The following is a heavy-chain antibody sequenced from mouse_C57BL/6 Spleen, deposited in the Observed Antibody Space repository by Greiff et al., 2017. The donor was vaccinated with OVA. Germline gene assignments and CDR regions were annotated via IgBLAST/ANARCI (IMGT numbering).Heavy chain of an antibody. J-gene: IGHJ1*03. Sequence: QVQLQQSGPELVKPGASVKLSCKASGYTFTSYDINWVKQRPGQGLEWIGWIYPRYGSTKYNEKFKGKATLTVDTSSSTAYMELHSLTSEDSAVYFCASWDGNNWYFDVWGTGTTVTVSS. CDR3: ASWDGNNWYFDV. CDR1: GYTFTSYD. CDR2: IYPRYGST. D-gene: IGHD2-1*01. V-gene: IGHV1-85*01.